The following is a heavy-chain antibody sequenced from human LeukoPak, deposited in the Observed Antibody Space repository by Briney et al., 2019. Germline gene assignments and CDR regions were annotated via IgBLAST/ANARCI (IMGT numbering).Heavy chain of an antibody. CDR1: GFSVSSNF. CDR3: ARGRRWDLLVSLIDASDI. D-gene: IGHD4-23*01. V-gene: IGHV3-53*01. CDR2: IFSGGST. Sequence: GGSLRLSCAASGFSVSSNFMTWVRQAPGKGLEWLSVIFSGGSTYYADSVKGRFTISRDNSKNTLYLQMSILRAEDTAVYFCARGRRWDLLVSLIDASDIWGQGTMVTVSS. J-gene: IGHJ3*02.